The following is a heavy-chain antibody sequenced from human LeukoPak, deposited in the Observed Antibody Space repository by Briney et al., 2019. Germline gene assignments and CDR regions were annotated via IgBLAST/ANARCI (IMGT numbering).Heavy chain of an antibody. V-gene: IGHV1-69*06. CDR2: IIPIFGTA. J-gene: IGHJ5*02. Sequence: ASVKVSCKASGGTFSSYAISWVRQAPGQGLEWMGGIIPIFGTANYAQKFQGRVTITADKSTSTAYMELSSLRSEDTAVYYCARGYCSGGSCYSEWFDPWGQGTLVTVSS. D-gene: IGHD2-15*01. CDR1: GGTFSSYA. CDR3: ARGYCSGGSCYSEWFDP.